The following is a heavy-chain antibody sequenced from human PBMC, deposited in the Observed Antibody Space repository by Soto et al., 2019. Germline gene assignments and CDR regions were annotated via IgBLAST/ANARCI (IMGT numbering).Heavy chain of an antibody. Sequence: GGSLRLSCAASGFTFSSYAMHWVRQAPGKGLEWVAVISYDGSNKYYADSVKGRFTISRDNSKNTLYLQMNSLRAEDTAVYYCARDRRIIEYSSSDYWGQGTLVTVSS. V-gene: IGHV3-30-3*01. CDR3: ARDRRIIEYSSSDY. J-gene: IGHJ4*02. D-gene: IGHD6-6*01. CDR2: ISYDGSNK. CDR1: GFTFSSYA.